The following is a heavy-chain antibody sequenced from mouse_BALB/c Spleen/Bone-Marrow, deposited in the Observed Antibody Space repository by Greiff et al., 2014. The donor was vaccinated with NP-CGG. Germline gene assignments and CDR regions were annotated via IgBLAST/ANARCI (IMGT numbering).Heavy chain of an antibody. J-gene: IGHJ1*01. Sequence: EVQLQQSGAELVKPGASVKLSCTASGFNIKDTYLHWVKQRPEQGLDWIGRIDPAIFTKYDPKFQGKATLTADTSSNTAYLHLSSLTSEDTAVYCCASYRYGWYFDVWGAGTTVTVSS. CDR2: IDPAIFT. V-gene: IGHV14-3*02. D-gene: IGHD2-14*01. CDR1: GFNIKDTY. CDR3: ASYRYGWYFDV.